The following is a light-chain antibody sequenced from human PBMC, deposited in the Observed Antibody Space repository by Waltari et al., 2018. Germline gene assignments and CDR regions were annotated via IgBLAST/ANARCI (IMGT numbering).Light chain of an antibody. V-gene: IGLV3-21*01. J-gene: IGLJ2*01. CDR2: TDG. CDR1: HIGNEF. Sequence: SYDVTQAPSVSVSPGQTARIPCGGDHIGNEFVNRNQQKPPQAPVLVIYTDGERPSGVPERFSGSKSGNTATLTISGVEAGDEADYYCQVWDISSDHWLFGGGTRLTVL. CDR3: QVWDISSDHWL.